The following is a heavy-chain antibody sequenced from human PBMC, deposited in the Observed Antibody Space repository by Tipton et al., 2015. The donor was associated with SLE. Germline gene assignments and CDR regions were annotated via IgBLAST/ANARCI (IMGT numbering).Heavy chain of an antibody. CDR1: GFTFSSYS. D-gene: IGHD6-13*01. CDR3: ARVAAADYYYMDV. V-gene: IGHV3-48*01. Sequence: SLRLSCAASGFTFSSYSMNWVRQAPGKGLEWVSYITSNGSTIYLADSVQGRFTFSTDNAKSSLYLQMNSLRADDTAVYYCARVAAADYYYMDVWGKGTTVTVSS. CDR2: ITSNGSTI. J-gene: IGHJ6*03.